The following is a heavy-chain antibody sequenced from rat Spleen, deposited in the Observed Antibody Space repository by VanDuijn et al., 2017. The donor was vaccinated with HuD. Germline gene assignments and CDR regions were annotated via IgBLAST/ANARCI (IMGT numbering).Heavy chain of an antibody. D-gene: IGHD4-3*01. J-gene: IGHJ2*01. V-gene: IGHV4-2*01. Sequence: EVQLVESGGGLVQPGRSLKLSCAASGFNFNDHWMGWVRQAPGKGLEWIGEINKDSTILSYSPSLKDKFTISRDNAQNTLYLQMSKLGSEDTAIYYCVREAFGVDYWGQGVMVTVSS. CDR3: VREAFGVDY. CDR1: GFNFNDHW. CDR2: INKDSTIL.